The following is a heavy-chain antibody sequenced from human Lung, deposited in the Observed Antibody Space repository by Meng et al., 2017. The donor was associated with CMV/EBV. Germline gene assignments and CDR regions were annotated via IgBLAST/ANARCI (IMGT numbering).Heavy chain of an antibody. D-gene: IGHD3-10*01. CDR1: GFSLSTSGVG. CDR3: AHRPHYYASGGPGWFDP. Sequence: SGXXLVXPTQTLTLTCAFSGFSLSTSGVGVGWIRQPPGKALEWLALISWDDDKRYSSSLRSRLTITKDTSKNQVVLTMTNMDPVDTATYYCAHRPHYYASGGPGWFDPXGQGXLVTVSS. CDR2: ISWDDDK. J-gene: IGHJ5*02. V-gene: IGHV2-5*02.